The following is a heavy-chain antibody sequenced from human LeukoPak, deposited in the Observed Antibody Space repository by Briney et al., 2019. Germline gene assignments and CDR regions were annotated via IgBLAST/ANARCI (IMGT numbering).Heavy chain of an antibody. Sequence: GGSLRLSCAASGFTFSSYGMHWVRQAPGKGLEWVAVIWYDGSNKYYADSVKGRFTISRDNSKNTLYLQMNSLRAEDTAVYYCARSDISYDYVWGSYRPVDAFDIWGQGTMVTVSS. D-gene: IGHD3-16*02. V-gene: IGHV3-33*01. CDR3: ARSDISYDYVWGSYRPVDAFDI. CDR1: GFTFSSYG. CDR2: IWYDGSNK. J-gene: IGHJ3*02.